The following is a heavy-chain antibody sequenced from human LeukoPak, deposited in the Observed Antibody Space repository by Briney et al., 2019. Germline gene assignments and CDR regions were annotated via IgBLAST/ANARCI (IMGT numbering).Heavy chain of an antibody. CDR2: INPNSGGT. CDR1: GYTFTSYG. V-gene: IGHV1-2*02. D-gene: IGHD5-12*01. CDR3: ARDPWATYSDYDSSY. Sequence: RASVTVSCKASGYTFTSYGISWVRQAPGQGLEWMGWINPNSGGTKYAQKFQGRVTMTRDTSISTTYMELSRLRSDDTAVYYCARDPWATYSDYDSSYWGQGTLVTVSS. J-gene: IGHJ4*02.